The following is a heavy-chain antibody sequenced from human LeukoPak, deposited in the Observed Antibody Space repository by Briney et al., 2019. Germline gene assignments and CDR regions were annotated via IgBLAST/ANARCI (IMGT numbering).Heavy chain of an antibody. CDR1: GGTFSSYA. Sequence: GASVKVSCKAPGGTFSSYAISWVRQAPGQGLEWMGGIIPIFGTANHAQKFQGRVTITTDESTSTAYMELSSLRSEDTAVYYCARAGAARSEYYYYYMDVWGKGTTVTVSS. D-gene: IGHD6-6*01. CDR3: ARAGAARSEYYYYYMDV. V-gene: IGHV1-69*05. CDR2: IIPIFGTA. J-gene: IGHJ6*03.